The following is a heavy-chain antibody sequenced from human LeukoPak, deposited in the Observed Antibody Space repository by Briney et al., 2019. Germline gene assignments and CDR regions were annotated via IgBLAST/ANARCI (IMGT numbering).Heavy chain of an antibody. CDR2: INPNSGDT. CDR1: GYTFSGYY. CDR3: AREITGMIGPTDY. J-gene: IGHJ4*02. V-gene: IGHV1-2*02. Sequence: ASVKASCKASGYTFSGYYVHWVRQAPGQGLEWMGWINPNSGDTNYAQKFQGRVTMTRDTSTSTAYMELSGLTSADTAVYYCAREITGMIGPTDYWGQGTLVTVSS. D-gene: IGHD1-20*01.